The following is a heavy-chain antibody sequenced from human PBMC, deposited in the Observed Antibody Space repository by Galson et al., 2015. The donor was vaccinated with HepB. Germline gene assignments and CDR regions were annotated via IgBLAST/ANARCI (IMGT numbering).Heavy chain of an antibody. D-gene: IGHD6-13*01. CDR3: ARVPRQSYSSSWYSGIHYYGMDV. J-gene: IGHJ6*02. CDR1: GGTFSSYA. CDR2: IIPIFGTA. Sequence: SVKVSCKASGGTFSSYAISWVRQAPGQGLEWMGGIIPIFGTANYAQKFQGRVTITADISTSTAYMELSSLRSEDTAVYYCARVPRQSYSSSWYSGIHYYGMDVWGQGTTVTVSS. V-gene: IGHV1-69*06.